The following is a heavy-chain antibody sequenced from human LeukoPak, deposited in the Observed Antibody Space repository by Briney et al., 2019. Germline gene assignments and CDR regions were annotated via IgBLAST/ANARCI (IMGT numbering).Heavy chain of an antibody. Sequence: GGSLRLSCAASGFAFSSYVVSWVRQAPGKGLEWVSAIDGSSGSTYYADSVKGRFTISRDNSKNTVYLQMSSLRVEDTAVYYCAKKGSYSSGWYGGHYFDSWGQGTLVTVSS. J-gene: IGHJ4*01. CDR1: GFAFSSYV. CDR2: IDGSSGST. V-gene: IGHV3-23*01. CDR3: AKKGSYSSGWYGGHYFDS. D-gene: IGHD6-19*01.